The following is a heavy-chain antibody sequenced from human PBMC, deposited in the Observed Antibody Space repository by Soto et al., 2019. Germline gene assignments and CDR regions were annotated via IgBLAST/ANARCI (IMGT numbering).Heavy chain of an antibody. D-gene: IGHD1-26*01. J-gene: IGHJ4*02. Sequence: QVQLVESGGGVVQPGRSLRLSCAASGFTFSSYGMHWVRQAPGKGLEWVAVISYDGSNKYYADSVKGRVTISSDNSKNTLYLQMSGLRAEDTAVYYCARSPYSVSYLAYFDYWGQGTLVTVSS. CDR2: ISYDGSNK. CDR1: GFTFSSYG. V-gene: IGHV3-30*03. CDR3: ARSPYSVSYLAYFDY.